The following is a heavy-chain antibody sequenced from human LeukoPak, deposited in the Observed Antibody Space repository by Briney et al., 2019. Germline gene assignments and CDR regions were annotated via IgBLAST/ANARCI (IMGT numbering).Heavy chain of an antibody. CDR1: GFTFSSYS. CDR3: ARWDDSSGYYPYYFDY. Sequence: EGSLRLSCAASGFTFSSYSMNWVRQAPGKGLEWVSSISSSSSYIYYADSAKGRFTISRDNAKKSLYLQMNSLRAEDTAVYYCARWDDSSGYYPYYFDYWGQGTLVTVSS. J-gene: IGHJ4*02. CDR2: ISSSSSYI. V-gene: IGHV3-21*01. D-gene: IGHD3-22*01.